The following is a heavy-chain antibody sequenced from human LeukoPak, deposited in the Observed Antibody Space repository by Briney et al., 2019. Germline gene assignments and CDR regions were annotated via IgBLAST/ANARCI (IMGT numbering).Heavy chain of an antibody. D-gene: IGHD3-10*01. CDR1: GFTVTISA. J-gene: IGHJ3*02. CDR3: AADVGGGGDYRAVDI. CDR2: IVVGTGHT. Sequence: ASVTLSSTPSGFTVTISAVQWGRQARGQRLEWIGWIVVGTGHTNYAQNFQERATITRDMSTSTGYMALSGLRSEDTAVYYCAADVGGGGDYRAVDIWGQGTMVSVSS. V-gene: IGHV1-58*01.